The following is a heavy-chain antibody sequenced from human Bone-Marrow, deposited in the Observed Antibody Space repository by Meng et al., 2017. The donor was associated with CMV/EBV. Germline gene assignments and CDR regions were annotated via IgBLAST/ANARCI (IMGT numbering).Heavy chain of an antibody. CDR2: ISAGGDST. D-gene: IGHD2-2*02. CDR1: GFTFNNYA. CDR3: ARERECTSDNCYRGSGNWFGP. Sequence: GESLKISCTASGFTFNNYAISWVRQGPGKGLEWVSAISAGGDSTFYADSVKGRFTISRDNSKNTLSLQMNSLRVEDTAIYYCARERECTSDNCYRGSGNWFGPWGQGTLVTVSS. J-gene: IGHJ5*02. V-gene: IGHV3-23*01.